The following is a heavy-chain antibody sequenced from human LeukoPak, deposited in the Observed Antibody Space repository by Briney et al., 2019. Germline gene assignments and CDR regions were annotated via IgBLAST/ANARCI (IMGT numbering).Heavy chain of an antibody. CDR2: IRSDGSST. V-gene: IGHV3-74*01. Sequence: GGSLRLSCAASGFTFNTYWMHWVRQAPGKGLVWVSRIRSDGSSTSYADSVRGGFTISRDNAKNTLYLQMNSLRAEDTAVYDCAGVLGVRDLAYFDYWGHGTLVTVSS. D-gene: IGHD3-10*01. J-gene: IGHJ4*01. CDR3: AGVLGVRDLAYFDY. CDR1: GFTFNTYW.